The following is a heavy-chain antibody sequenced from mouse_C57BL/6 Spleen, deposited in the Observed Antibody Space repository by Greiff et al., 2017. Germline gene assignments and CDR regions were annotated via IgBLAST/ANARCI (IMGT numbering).Heavy chain of an antibody. D-gene: IGHD1-1*02. CDR2: INPYNGGT. J-gene: IGHJ2*01. V-gene: IGHV1-19*01. Sequence: EVQLQQSGPVLVKPGASVKMSCKASGYTFTDYYMNWVKQSHGKSLEWIGVINPYNGGTSYNQKFKGKATLTVDKSSSTAYMELNSLTSEDAAVYECAMDYHGEGNYFDYWGKGTTRTASS. CDR1: GYTFTDYY. CDR3: AMDYHGEGNYFDY.